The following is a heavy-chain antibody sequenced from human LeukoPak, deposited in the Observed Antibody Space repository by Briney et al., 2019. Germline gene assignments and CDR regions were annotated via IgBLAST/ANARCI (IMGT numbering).Heavy chain of an antibody. Sequence: GGSLRLSCAASGFTLSSYAMHWVRQAPGKGLEWVAVISYDGSNKYYADSVKGRFTISRDNSKNTLYLQMNSLRAEDTAVYYCARDRVGYWGQGTLVTVSS. V-gene: IGHV3-30-3*01. J-gene: IGHJ4*02. CDR3: ARDRVGY. D-gene: IGHD1-26*01. CDR1: GFTLSSYA. CDR2: ISYDGSNK.